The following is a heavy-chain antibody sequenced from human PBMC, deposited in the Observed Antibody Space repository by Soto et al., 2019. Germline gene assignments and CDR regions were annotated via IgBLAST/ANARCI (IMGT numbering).Heavy chain of an antibody. V-gene: IGHV1-69*02. D-gene: IGHD6-13*01. J-gene: IGHJ5*02. CDR1: GGTYSSYT. Sequence: SVKVSCKASGGTYSSYTISWVRQAPGQGLERKGKSIPTLGKANYAQKFQGRVTITADKSTSTAYMELSSLRSEDTAVYYCLAIAGLNWFDPWGQGTLVTVSS. CDR2: SIPTLGKA. CDR3: LAIAGLNWFDP.